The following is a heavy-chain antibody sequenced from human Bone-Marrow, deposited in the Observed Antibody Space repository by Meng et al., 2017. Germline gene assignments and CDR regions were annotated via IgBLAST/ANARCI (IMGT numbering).Heavy chain of an antibody. CDR1: GFTFSSYS. D-gene: IGHD3-10*01. J-gene: IGHJ6*02. CDR2: ISGSGGST. CDR3: AKDLGNFMYYYGSGSYYIGASYYYGMDV. V-gene: IGHV3-23*01. Sequence: GESLKISCAASGFTFSSYSMNWVRQAPGKGLEWVSAISGSGGSTYYADSVKGRFTISRDNSKNTLYLQMNSLRAEDTAVYYCAKDLGNFMYYYGSGSYYIGASYYYGMDVWGQGTTVTVSS.